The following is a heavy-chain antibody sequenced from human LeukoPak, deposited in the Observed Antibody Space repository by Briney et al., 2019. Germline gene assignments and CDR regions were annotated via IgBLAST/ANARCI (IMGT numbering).Heavy chain of an antibody. J-gene: IGHJ4*02. Sequence: PSETLSLTCAVYGGSFSGFYWSRIRQPPGEGLEWIGEINHSGSTSYNPSLKSRVTISINTSENQFSLELNSLTAADTAVYYCARGTKFYDSSAPGNYFDYWGQGTLVTVSS. V-gene: IGHV4-34*01. CDR3: ARGTKFYDSSAPGNYFDY. CDR2: INHSGST. D-gene: IGHD3-22*01. CDR1: GGSFSGFY.